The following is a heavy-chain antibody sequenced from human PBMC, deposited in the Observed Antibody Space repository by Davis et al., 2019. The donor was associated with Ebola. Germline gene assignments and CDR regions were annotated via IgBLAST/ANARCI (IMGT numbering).Heavy chain of an antibody. V-gene: IGHV4-4*02. CDR3: ARESRYSSGWYSTWFDP. D-gene: IGHD6-19*01. J-gene: IGHJ5*02. Sequence: MPSETLSLTCAVSGGSIRSSNWWSWVRQPPGKGLEWIGEIYHSGSTNYNPSLKSRVTISVDTSKNQFSLKLSSVTAADTAVYYCARESRYSSGWYSTWFDPWGQGTLVTVSS. CDR2: IYHSGST. CDR1: GGSIRSSNW.